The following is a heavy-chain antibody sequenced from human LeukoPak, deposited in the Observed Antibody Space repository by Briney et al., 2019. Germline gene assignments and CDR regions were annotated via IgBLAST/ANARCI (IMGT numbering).Heavy chain of an antibody. CDR3: ATTQDCGRTDCYRAFDI. J-gene: IGHJ3*02. Sequence: GGSLRLSCAASGFTFSRYAMHWLRQTPGKGLEWVAMISDDGSKNYYADSVKGRFTISGDNSKNTLYLQMNSLRVEDTAVFYCATTQDCGRTDCYRAFDIWGQGTMVTVSS. CDR1: GFTFSRYA. V-gene: IGHV3-30-3*01. D-gene: IGHD2-21*02. CDR2: ISDDGSKN.